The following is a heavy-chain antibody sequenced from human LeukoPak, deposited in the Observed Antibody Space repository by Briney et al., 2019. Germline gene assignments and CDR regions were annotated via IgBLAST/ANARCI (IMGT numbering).Heavy chain of an antibody. J-gene: IGHJ4*02. Sequence: SETLSLTCAVSGGSISSSNWWSWVRQPPGKGLEWIGDIYHSGSTNYNPSLKSRVTMSVDTSKNQFSLKLSSVTAADTAVYYCARAPDRTYYDFWNGVDYWGQGTLVTVSS. CDR3: ARAPDRTYYDFWNGVDY. CDR2: IYHSGST. V-gene: IGHV4-4*02. CDR1: GGSISSSNW. D-gene: IGHD3-3*01.